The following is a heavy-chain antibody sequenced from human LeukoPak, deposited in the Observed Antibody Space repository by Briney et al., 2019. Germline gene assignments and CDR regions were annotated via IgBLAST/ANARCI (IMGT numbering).Heavy chain of an antibody. CDR1: GFTFSDYY. CDR2: ISSSGSTI. Sequence: GGSLRLSCAASGFTFSDYYMSWIRQAPGKGLEGVSYISSSGSTIYYTDSVTGRLTISRDNAKNSLYLQMNSLRAEDTAVYYCARERGGLYYYDSSGYSKYYFDYWGQGTLVTVSS. D-gene: IGHD3-22*01. V-gene: IGHV3-11*04. CDR3: ARERGGLYYYDSSGYSKYYFDY. J-gene: IGHJ4*02.